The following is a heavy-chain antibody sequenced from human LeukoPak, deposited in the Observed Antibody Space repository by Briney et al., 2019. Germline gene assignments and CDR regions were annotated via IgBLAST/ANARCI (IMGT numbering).Heavy chain of an antibody. D-gene: IGHD1-1*01. J-gene: IGHJ3*01. CDR1: GFTFSNYW. CDR3: VRYGRRANDQPFDV. Sequence: TGGSLRLSCEVSGFTFSNYWMMWVRQAPGKGLEWVASIGEDGSETNYVDSVTGRFTVSRDHAKNSLFLQMNSLRAEDTAVYYCVRYGRRANDQPFDVWGQGTMVTVSS. CDR2: IGEDGSET. V-gene: IGHV3-7*01.